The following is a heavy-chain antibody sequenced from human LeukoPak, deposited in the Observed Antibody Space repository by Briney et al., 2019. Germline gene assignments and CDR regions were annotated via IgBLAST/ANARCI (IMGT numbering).Heavy chain of an antibody. V-gene: IGHV2-5*02. CDR1: GFSLSTSGVG. J-gene: IGHJ5*02. Sequence: SGPTLVKPTQSLTLTCTFSGFSLSTSGVGVGWIRQPPGKALEWLALIYWDDDKRYSPSLKSRLTITKDTSKNQVVLTMTNMDPVDAATYYCAHLDPGIAAAGNSDWFDPWGQGTLVTVSS. D-gene: IGHD6-13*01. CDR2: IYWDDDK. CDR3: AHLDPGIAAAGNSDWFDP.